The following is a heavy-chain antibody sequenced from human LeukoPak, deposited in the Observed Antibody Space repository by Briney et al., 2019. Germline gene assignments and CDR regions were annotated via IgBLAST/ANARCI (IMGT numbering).Heavy chain of an antibody. CDR2: NYYSGST. D-gene: IGHD3-16*02. Sequence: PSETLSLTCTVSGGSISSYYWGWIRQPPGKGLEWIGYNYYSGSTNYNPSLKSRVTISVDTSKNQFSLKLSSVTAADTAVYYCASSTSADYDYVWESYRQFVYWGQRTLVTVSS. CDR1: GGSISSYY. V-gene: IGHV4-59*08. J-gene: IGHJ4*02. CDR3: ASSTSADYDYVWESYRQFVY.